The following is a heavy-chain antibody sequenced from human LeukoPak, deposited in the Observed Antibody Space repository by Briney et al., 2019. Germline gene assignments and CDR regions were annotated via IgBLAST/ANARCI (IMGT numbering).Heavy chain of an antibody. J-gene: IGHJ6*03. D-gene: IGHD1-26*01. V-gene: IGHV4-39*07. CDR3: ARSIVGANYYYYMDV. CDR1: GGSISSTSYY. Sequence: PSETLSLTCTVSGGSISSTSYYWGWIRQPSGKGLEWIGSIYYSGSTYYNPSLKSRVTISVDTSKNQFSLKLSSVTAADTAVYYCARSIVGANYYYYMDVWGKGATVTVSS. CDR2: IYYSGST.